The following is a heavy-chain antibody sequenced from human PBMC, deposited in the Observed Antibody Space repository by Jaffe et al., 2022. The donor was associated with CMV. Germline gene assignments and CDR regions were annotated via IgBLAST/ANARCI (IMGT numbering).Heavy chain of an antibody. J-gene: IGHJ6*02. Sequence: EVQLVESGGGLIQPGGSLRLSCAASGFTVSSNYMSWVRQAPGKGLEWVSVIYSGGSTYYADSVKGRFTISRDNSKNTLYLQMNSLRAEDTAVYYCARSQYCSSTSCYPHYYYGMDVWGQGTTVTVSS. CDR3: ARSQYCSSTSCYPHYYYGMDV. V-gene: IGHV3-53*01. CDR2: IYSGGST. D-gene: IGHD2-2*01. CDR1: GFTVSSNY.